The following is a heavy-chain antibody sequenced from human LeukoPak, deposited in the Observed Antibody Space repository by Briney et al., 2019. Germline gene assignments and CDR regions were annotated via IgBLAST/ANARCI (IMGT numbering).Heavy chain of an antibody. J-gene: IGHJ3*02. CDR1: GASISGSGYY. D-gene: IGHD2-8*01. V-gene: IGHV4-39*07. CDR2: IYYTGST. Sequence: SETLSLTCAVSGASISGSGYYLGWIRQPPGKGLEWIGNIYYTGSTYYNASLQSRVTISIDMSKNQFSRKLSSVTAADTAVYYCARGSAGGMRIWGQGTMVTVSS. CDR3: ARGSAGGMRI.